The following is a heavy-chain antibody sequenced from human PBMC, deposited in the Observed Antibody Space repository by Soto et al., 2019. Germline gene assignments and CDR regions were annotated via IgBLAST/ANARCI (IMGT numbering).Heavy chain of an antibody. CDR1: GFTFSSYA. Sequence: PGGSLRLSWAASGFTFSSYAMSWVRQAPGKGLEWVSAISGSGGSTYCADSVKGRFTISRDNSKNTLYLQMNSLRAEDTAVYYCAKDPIVVVVAARNWFDPWGQGTLGTVSS. CDR3: AKDPIVVVVAARNWFDP. V-gene: IGHV3-23*01. CDR2: ISGSGGST. J-gene: IGHJ5*02. D-gene: IGHD2-15*01.